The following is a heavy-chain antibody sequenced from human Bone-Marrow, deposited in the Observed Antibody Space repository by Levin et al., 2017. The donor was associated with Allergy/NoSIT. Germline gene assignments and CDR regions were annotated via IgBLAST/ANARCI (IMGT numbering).Heavy chain of an antibody. V-gene: IGHV3-23*01. CDR3: AKDRAAGRATVTPAYDF. CDR1: GFTFRSYA. CDR2: ISGNGGSA. D-gene: IGHD4-17*01. Sequence: HPGGSLRLSCAASGFTFRSYAMSWVRQAPGKGLEWISAISGNGGSAYYADSVKGRFTISRDNFNNTLYLQMNSLRAEDTALYYCAKDRAAGRATVTPAYDFWGQGTLITVSS. J-gene: IGHJ4*02.